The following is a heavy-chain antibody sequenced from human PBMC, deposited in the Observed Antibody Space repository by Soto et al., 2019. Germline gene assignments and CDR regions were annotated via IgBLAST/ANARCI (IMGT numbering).Heavy chain of an antibody. CDR3: ARRYGDSSTNWFDP. J-gene: IGHJ5*02. V-gene: IGHV4-30-2*01. CDR1: GGSIGGGGCP. D-gene: IGHD4-17*01. CDR2: IYHSGST. Sequence: SETLSLTCSVSGGSIGGGGCPRSWIRQPPGKGQEWIGYIYHSGSTYYTPALKSRVTISVDRSKNQFSLKLSSVTAADTAVYYCARRYGDSSTNWFDPWGQGTLVTVSS.